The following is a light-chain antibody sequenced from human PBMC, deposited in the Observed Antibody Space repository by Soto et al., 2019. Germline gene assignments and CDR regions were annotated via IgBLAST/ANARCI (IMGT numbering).Light chain of an antibody. CDR3: QQLNSYPWT. V-gene: IGKV1-9*01. J-gene: IGKJ1*01. CDR1: QGISSY. CDR2: AAS. Sequence: DIQLTQSPSFLSASVGDRVTLTCRASQGISSYLAWYQQKPGKAPKLLIYAASTLQSGVPSRFSGSGSGTEFTLTISSLQPEDFATYYCQQLNSYPWTFGQGTKVDIK.